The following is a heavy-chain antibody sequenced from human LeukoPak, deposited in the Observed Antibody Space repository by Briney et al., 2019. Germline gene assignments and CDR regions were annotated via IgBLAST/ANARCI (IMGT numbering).Heavy chain of an antibody. D-gene: IGHD6-6*01. CDR2: IMPIFGTA. CDR3: ARDRSNSSPDCFDI. J-gene: IGHJ3*02. V-gene: IGHV1-69*05. Sequence: ASVKVSCKASGYTFINYDITCVRQAPGQGLEWMGGIMPIFGTANNAQKFQGRVTITTDESTSTVYMELSSLRSEDTAVYYCARDRSNSSPDCFDIWGQGTLVIVSS. CDR1: GYTFINYD.